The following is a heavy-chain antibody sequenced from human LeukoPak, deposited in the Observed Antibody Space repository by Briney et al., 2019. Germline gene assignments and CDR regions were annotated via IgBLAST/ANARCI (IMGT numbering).Heavy chain of an antibody. CDR3: ARGKRGYSYGLFDY. J-gene: IGHJ4*02. CDR1: GFTFSSYG. Sequence: GGSLRLSCAASGFTFSSYGMNWVRQAPGKGLEWVSSISSSSSYIYYADSVKGRFTISRDNAKNSLYLQMNSLRAEDTAVYYCARGKRGYSYGLFDYWGQGTLVTVSS. V-gene: IGHV3-21*01. CDR2: ISSSSSYI. D-gene: IGHD5-18*01.